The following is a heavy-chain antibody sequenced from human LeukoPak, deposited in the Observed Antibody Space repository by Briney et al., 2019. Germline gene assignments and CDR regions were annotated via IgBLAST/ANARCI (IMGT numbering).Heavy chain of an antibody. Sequence: SETLSLTCAVYGGSFSGYHWSWIRQPPGKGLEWIGEINHSGSTNYNPSLKSRVTISVDTSKNQFSLKLSSVTAADTAVYYCAALAGYCSGGSCYRGRVLKDYWGQGTLVTVSS. CDR3: AALAGYCSGGSCYRGRVLKDY. CDR1: GGSFSGYH. J-gene: IGHJ4*02. D-gene: IGHD2-15*01. V-gene: IGHV4-34*01. CDR2: INHSGST.